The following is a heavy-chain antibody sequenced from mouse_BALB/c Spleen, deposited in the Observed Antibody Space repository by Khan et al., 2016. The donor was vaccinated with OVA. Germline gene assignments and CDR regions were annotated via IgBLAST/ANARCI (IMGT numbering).Heavy chain of an antibody. V-gene: IGHV3-2*02. Sequence: EVKLEVSGPGLVKPSQSLSLTCTVTGYSITSNYAWNWIRQFPGNKLEWMGYISYSGSTNYNPSLKSRISITRDTSKNQFFLQLNSATTEDTATYYCARGNYYGYAMDYWGQGTSITVSS. CDR1: GYSITSNYA. CDR3: ARGNYYGYAMDY. CDR2: ISYSGST. D-gene: IGHD1-1*01. J-gene: IGHJ4*01.